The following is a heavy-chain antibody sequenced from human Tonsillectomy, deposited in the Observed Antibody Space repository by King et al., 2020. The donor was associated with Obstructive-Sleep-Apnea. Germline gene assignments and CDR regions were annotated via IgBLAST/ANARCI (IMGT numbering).Heavy chain of an antibody. D-gene: IGHD3-3*01. CDR3: ARDGIYDFWSGYFPFDY. J-gene: IGHJ4*02. CDR2: ISSSSSHI. V-gene: IGHV3-21*01. CDR1: GFTFSSYR. Sequence: EVQLVESGGGLVKPGGSLRLSCAASGFTFSSYRMNWVRQAPGKGLEWVSSISSSSSHIYYADSVKGRFTISRDNAKNSLYLHMNSLRAEDTAVYYCARDGIYDFWSGYFPFDYWGQGTLVTVSS.